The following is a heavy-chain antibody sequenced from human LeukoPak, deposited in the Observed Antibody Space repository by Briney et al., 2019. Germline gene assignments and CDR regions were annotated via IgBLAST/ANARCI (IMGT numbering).Heavy chain of an antibody. D-gene: IGHD2-2*01. CDR1: GGSFSGYY. CDR2: INHSGST. CDR3: ARGLEDVVPAADWYFDL. V-gene: IGHV4-34*01. Sequence: SETLSLTCAVYGGSFSGYYWSWIRQPPGKGLEWIGEINHSGSTNYNPSLKSRVTISVDTSKNQFSLKLSSVTAADTAVYYCARGLEDVVPAADWYFDLWGRGTLVTVSS. J-gene: IGHJ2*01.